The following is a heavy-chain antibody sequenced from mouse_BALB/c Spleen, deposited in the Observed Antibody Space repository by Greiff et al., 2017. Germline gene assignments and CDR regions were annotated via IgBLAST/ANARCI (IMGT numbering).Heavy chain of an antibody. CDR3: ARNNYHFDY. Sequence: VMLVESGPGLVAPSQSLSITCTVSGFSLTSYGVHWVRQSPGKGLEWLGVIWSGGSTDYNAAFISRLSISKDNSKSQVFFKMNSLQANDTAIYYCARNNYHFDYWGQGTTLTVSS. CDR1: GFSLTSYG. J-gene: IGHJ2*01. CDR2: IWSGGST. D-gene: IGHD2-1*01. V-gene: IGHV2-2*02.